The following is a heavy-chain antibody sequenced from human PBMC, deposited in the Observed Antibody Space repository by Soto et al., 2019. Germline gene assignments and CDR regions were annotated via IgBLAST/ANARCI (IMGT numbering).Heavy chain of an antibody. CDR3: ARDEYSSLWDYYYYGMDV. CDR2: IIPIFGTA. CDR1: GGTFSSYA. V-gene: IGHV1-69*06. Sequence: QVQLVQSGAEVKKPGSSVKVSCKASGGTFSSYAISWVRQAPGQGLEWMGGIIPIFGTANYAQKFQGRVTITADKSTSTAYMELSSLRSEDTAVYYCARDEYSSLWDYYYYGMDVWGQGTTVTVSS. J-gene: IGHJ6*02. D-gene: IGHD6-6*01.